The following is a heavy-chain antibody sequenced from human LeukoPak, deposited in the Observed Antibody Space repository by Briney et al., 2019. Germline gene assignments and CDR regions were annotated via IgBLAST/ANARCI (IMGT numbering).Heavy chain of an antibody. V-gene: IGHV4-39*07. J-gene: IGHJ5*02. CDR1: GGSISSSSYY. D-gene: IGHD3-10*01. CDR2: INHSGST. CDR3: ARGERRVRGSGSYYMSSGGNP. Sequence: SETLSLTCTVSGGSISSSSYYWGWSRQPPGKGLEWIGEINHSGSTNYNPSLKSRVTISVDTSKNQFSLKLSSVTAADTAVYYCARGERRVRGSGSYYMSSGGNPWGQGTLVTVSS.